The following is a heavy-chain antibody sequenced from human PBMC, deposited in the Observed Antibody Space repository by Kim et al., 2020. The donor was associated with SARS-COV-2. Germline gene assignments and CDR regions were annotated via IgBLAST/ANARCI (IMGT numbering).Heavy chain of an antibody. J-gene: IGHJ4*02. CDR1: GFTFSNAW. Sequence: GGSLRLSCAASGFTFSNAWMSWVRQAPGKGLEWVGRIKSKTDGGTTDYAAPVKGRFTISRDDSKNTLYLQMNSLKTDDTAVYYCTTDPPYSSSWYDRFSEPSYYFDYWGQGTLVTVSS. V-gene: IGHV3-15*01. CDR2: IKSKTDGGTT. D-gene: IGHD6-13*01. CDR3: TTDPPYSSSWYDRFSEPSYYFDY.